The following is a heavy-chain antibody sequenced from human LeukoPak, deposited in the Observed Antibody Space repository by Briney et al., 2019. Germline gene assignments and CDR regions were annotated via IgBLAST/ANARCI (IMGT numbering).Heavy chain of an antibody. CDR3: ARGKRGFRN. Sequence: GGSLRLSCVASGLTFSDHYTSWIRQAPGKGLEWLSYIDRTGTGFYYTDSVKGRFVISRDNDKSTLFLQMNNLTAKDTAKYYCARGKRGFRNWGQGTLVTVSS. D-gene: IGHD5-12*01. CDR2: IDRTGTGF. CDR1: GLTFSDHY. V-gene: IGHV3-11*01. J-gene: IGHJ4*02.